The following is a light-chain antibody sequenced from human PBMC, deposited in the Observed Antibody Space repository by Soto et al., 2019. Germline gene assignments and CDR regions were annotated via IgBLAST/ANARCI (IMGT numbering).Light chain of an antibody. V-gene: IGKV3-11*01. CDR2: GAS. CDR3: QQRSSWPPEFT. J-gene: IGKJ2*01. Sequence: EIVLTQSPGTLSLSPGERATLSCRASQSLSAFLAWYQQQPGQAPRLLIYGASTRATGIPDRFSGSGSGTDFTLTISRLEPEDSAVYYCQQRSSWPPEFTFGQGTRVEIK. CDR1: QSLSAF.